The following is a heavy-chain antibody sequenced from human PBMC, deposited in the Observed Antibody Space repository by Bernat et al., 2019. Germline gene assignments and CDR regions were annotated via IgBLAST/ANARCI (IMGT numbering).Heavy chain of an antibody. CDR3: ARDSSDTSTTIDY. CDR2: INWNGAKI. J-gene: IGHJ4*02. V-gene: IGHV3-9*01. CDR1: GFPFEDYA. D-gene: IGHD5-18*01. Sequence: EVQLVESGGGLVQPDRSLRLSCAAFGFPFEDYAMHWVRQSPGKGLEWVSTINWNGAKIIYADSVKGRVTRTRDNAKNSLYLQMNSLRAEDTAFYYCARDSSDTSTTIDYWGQGTLVTVSS.